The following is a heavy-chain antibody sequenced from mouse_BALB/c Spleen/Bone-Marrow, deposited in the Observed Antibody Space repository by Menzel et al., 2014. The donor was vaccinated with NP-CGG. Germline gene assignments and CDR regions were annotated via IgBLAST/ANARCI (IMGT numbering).Heavy chain of an antibody. D-gene: IGHD1-1*01. CDR1: GFTFSSYA. J-gene: IGHJ1*01. CDR2: ISSGGSYT. CDR3: ARPPYYGSSEWYFDV. V-gene: IGHV5-9-3*01. Sequence: EVKLVESGGSLVKPGGSLKLSCAASGFTFSSYAMSWVRQTPEKRLEWVATISSGGSYTYYPDSVKGRFTISRDNAKNTLYLQMSSLRSEDTAMYYCARPPYYGSSEWYFDVWGAGTTVTVSS.